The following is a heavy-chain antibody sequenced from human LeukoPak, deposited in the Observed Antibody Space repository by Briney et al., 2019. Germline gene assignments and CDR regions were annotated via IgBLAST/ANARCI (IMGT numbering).Heavy chain of an antibody. CDR3: ARGGCSGGSCPNWFDP. CDR1: GYTFINSA. J-gene: IGHJ5*02. CDR2: ISPYNGYT. D-gene: IGHD2-15*01. Sequence: ASVKVSCKASGYTFINSAIGWVRQAPGQGLEWMGWISPYNGYTKYAESLQGRVTMTTDTSTSTAYMELRSLRSDDTAVYYCARGGCSGGSCPNWFDPWGQGTLVTVSS. V-gene: IGHV1-18*01.